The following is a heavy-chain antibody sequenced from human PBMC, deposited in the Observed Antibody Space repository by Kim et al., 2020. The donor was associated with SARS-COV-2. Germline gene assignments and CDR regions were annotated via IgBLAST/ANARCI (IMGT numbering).Heavy chain of an antibody. J-gene: IGHJ4*02. V-gene: IGHV3-33*06. D-gene: IGHD2-21*01. CDR1: GFTFRNYG. CDR2: IWYDGSVK. CDR3: SKDYSLYKSTFFDY. Sequence: GGSLRLSCAASGFTFRNYGMHWVRQAPGKGLEWVAIIWYDGSVKYYADSVKGRFTISRDNSNNMLYLQMNSLRAEDTAVYYCSKDYSLYKSTFFDYWGQGTLVTVSS.